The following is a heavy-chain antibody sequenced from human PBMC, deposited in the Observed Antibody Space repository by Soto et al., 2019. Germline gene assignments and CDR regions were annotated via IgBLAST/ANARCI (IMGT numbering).Heavy chain of an antibody. CDR3: ARDRGYSGYDPIDY. D-gene: IGHD5-12*01. V-gene: IGHV3-30-3*01. CDR1: GFTFSSYA. CDR2: ISYDGSNK. J-gene: IGHJ4*02. Sequence: QVQLVESGGGVVQPGRSLRLSCAASGFTFSSYAMHWVRQAPGKGLEWVAVISYDGSNKYYADSVKGRFTISRDNSKNTLYLQMNSLGAEDTAVYYCARDRGYSGYDPIDYWGQGTLVTVSS.